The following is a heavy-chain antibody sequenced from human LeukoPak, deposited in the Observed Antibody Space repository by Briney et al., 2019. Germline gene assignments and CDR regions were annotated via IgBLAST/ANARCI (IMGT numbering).Heavy chain of an antibody. D-gene: IGHD2-15*01. Sequence: PSQTLSLTCTVSGASIRSGDYYWSWIRQPPGKGLEWIGYIYDSGSTYYNPSLKSRITISVNTSENRFSLTLSSATATHTAVYYCARDCSGGSCYGAFDICGQGTMVTVSS. CDR2: IYDSGST. CDR1: GASIRSGDYY. J-gene: IGHJ3*02. V-gene: IGHV4-30-4*01. CDR3: ARDCSGGSCYGAFDI.